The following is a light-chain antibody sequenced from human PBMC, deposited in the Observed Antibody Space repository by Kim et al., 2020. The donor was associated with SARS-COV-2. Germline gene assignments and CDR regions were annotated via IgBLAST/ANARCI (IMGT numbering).Light chain of an antibody. Sequence: VALGQTVRITCQGDSLRSYYATGYQQKPGQAPILVIYGKNNRPSGIPDRFSGSSSGNTASLTITGTQAGDEADYYCNSRDSNDHVVFGGGTQLTVL. CDR1: SLRSYY. J-gene: IGLJ2*01. V-gene: IGLV3-19*01. CDR3: NSRDSNDHVV. CDR2: GKN.